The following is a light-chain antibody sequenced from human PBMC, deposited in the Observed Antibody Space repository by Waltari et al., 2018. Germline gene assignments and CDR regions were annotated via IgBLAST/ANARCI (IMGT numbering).Light chain of an antibody. Sequence: SYVLNQPPSVSVAPGKTARISCGGTSLGTKTVHWYQQKPGQAPVMVIQYDSGRPPGIPERFSGSTSGNTATLTIKGVEAGDEAEYFCQVWDFTQGVVGGGTKLTVL. J-gene: IGLJ2*01. V-gene: IGLV3-21*04. CDR2: YDS. CDR1: SLGTKT. CDR3: QVWDFTQGV.